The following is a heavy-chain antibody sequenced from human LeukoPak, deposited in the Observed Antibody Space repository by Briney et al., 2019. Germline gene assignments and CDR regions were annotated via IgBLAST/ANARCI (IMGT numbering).Heavy chain of an antibody. V-gene: IGHV4-39*01. J-gene: IGHJ4*02. CDR1: GGSISSYY. D-gene: IGHD6-13*01. CDR3: ARILQQLIDY. CDR2: IYYSGST. Sequence: SETLSLTCTVSGGSISSYYWSWIRQPPGKGLEWIGSIYYSGSTYYNPSLKSRVTISVDTSKNQFSLKLSSVTAADTAVYYCARILQQLIDYWGQGTLVTVSS.